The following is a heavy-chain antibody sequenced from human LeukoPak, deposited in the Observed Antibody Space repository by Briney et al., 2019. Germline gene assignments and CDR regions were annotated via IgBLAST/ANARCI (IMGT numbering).Heavy chain of an antibody. D-gene: IGHD3-3*01. CDR2: ISYDGSNK. CDR1: GFTFSSYG. Sequence: GRSLRLSCAASGFTFSSYGMHWVRQAPGKGLEWVAVISYDGSNKYYADSVKGRFTISRDNSKNTPYLQMNSLRAEDTAVYYCAKARSGGYNWFDPWGQGTLVTVSS. CDR3: AKARSGGYNWFDP. J-gene: IGHJ5*02. V-gene: IGHV3-30*18.